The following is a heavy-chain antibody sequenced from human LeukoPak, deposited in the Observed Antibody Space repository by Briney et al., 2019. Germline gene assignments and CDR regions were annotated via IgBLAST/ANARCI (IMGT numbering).Heavy chain of an antibody. J-gene: IGHJ4*02. D-gene: IGHD5-18*01. CDR1: GFTFDDYA. CDR2: ISWNSGSI. CDR3: AKDSDTAMEGYFDY. V-gene: IGHV3-9*01. Sequence: GGSLRLSCAASGFTFDDYAMHWVRQAPGKGLEGVSGISWNSGSIGYADSVKGRFTISRDNAKNSLYLQMNSLRAEDTALYYCAKDSDTAMEGYFDYWGQGTLVTVSS.